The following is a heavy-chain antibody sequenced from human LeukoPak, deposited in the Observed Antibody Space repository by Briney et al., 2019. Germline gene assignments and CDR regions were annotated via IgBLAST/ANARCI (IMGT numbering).Heavy chain of an antibody. V-gene: IGHV1-46*01. CDR1: GYSFTSNY. CDR3: ARDQEAFDY. J-gene: IGHJ4*02. Sequence: ASVKVSCKASGYSFTSNYIHWVRQAPGQGLEWMGMIYPRDGSTSYAQKFQGRVTMTRDTSTSTVHMELSGLRSEDTAVYYCARDQEAFDYWGQGTLVTVSS. CDR2: IYPRDGST.